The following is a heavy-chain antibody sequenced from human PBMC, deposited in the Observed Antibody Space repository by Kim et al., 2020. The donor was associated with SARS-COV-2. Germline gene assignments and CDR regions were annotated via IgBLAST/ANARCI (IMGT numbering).Heavy chain of an antibody. CDR2: ISSSSSYI. CDR1: GFTFSSYS. J-gene: IGHJ5*02. V-gene: IGHV3-21*01. CDR3: ARDLYYDSSGYNRHLGFDP. D-gene: IGHD3-22*01. Sequence: GGSLRLSCAASGFTFSSYSMNWVRQAPGKGLEWVTSISSSSSYIYYADSVKGRFTISRDNAKNSLYLQMNSLRAEDTAVYYCARDLYYDSSGYNRHLGFDPWGQGTLVTVSS.